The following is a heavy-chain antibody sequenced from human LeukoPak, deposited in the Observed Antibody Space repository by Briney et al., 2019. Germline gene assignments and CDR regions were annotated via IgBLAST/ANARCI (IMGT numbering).Heavy chain of an antibody. Sequence: GGSLGLACAASGFTFSSYWMNWARQAPGKGLEWVASINHNGNVNYYVDSVKGRFTISRDNAKNSLYLQMSNLRAEDTAVYFCARGGGLDVWGQGATVTVSS. V-gene: IGHV3-7*03. CDR2: INHNGNVN. J-gene: IGHJ6*02. CDR3: ARGGGLDV. D-gene: IGHD3-16*01. CDR1: GFTFSSYW.